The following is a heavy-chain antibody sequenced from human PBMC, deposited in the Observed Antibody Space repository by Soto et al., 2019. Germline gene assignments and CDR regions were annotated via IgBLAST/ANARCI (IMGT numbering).Heavy chain of an antibody. CDR3: ARHTVGGGSGWIDY. J-gene: IGHJ4*02. CDR2: IYYSGST. V-gene: IGHV4-39*01. CDR1: GGSISSSSYY. Sequence: SETLSLTCTVSGGSISSSSYYWGWIRQPPGKGLEWIGSIYYSGSTYYNPSLKSRVTISVDTSKNQFSLKLSSVTAADTAVYYCARHTVGGGSGWIDYWGQGTLVTVSS. D-gene: IGHD6-19*01.